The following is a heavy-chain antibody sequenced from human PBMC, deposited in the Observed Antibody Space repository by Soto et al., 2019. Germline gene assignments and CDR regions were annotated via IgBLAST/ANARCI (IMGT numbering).Heavy chain of an antibody. Sequence: EVQLVESGGGLIQPGGSLRLSCAASGVSVSVDSMIWVRQAPGKGLEWVSLFYNTGFIHYAESVKGRFTISRDNSKNTLYRQMNSLSAEDTAVYCCARHDWLDPWGQGTRVTVSS. J-gene: IGHJ5*02. CDR3: ARHDWLDP. V-gene: IGHV3-53*01. CDR1: GVSVSVDS. CDR2: FYNTGFI.